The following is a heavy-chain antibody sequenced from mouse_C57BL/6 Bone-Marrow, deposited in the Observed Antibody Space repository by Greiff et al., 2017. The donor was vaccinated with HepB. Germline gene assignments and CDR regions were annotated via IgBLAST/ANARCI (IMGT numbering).Heavy chain of an antibody. J-gene: IGHJ2*01. D-gene: IGHD4-1*01. CDR3: AINWDGGFDY. CDR1: GYTFTSYW. Sequence: QVQLQQPGAELVKPGASVKLSCKASGYTFTSYWMNWVKQRPGQGLEWIGMIHPNSGSTNYNEKFKSKATLTVDKSSSTAYMQLSSLTSEDSAVYYCAINWDGGFDYWGQGTTLTVSS. V-gene: IGHV1-64*01. CDR2: IHPNSGST.